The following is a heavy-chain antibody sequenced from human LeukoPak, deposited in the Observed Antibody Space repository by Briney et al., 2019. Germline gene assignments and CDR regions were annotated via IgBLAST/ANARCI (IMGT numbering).Heavy chain of an antibody. Sequence: PGGSLRLSCAASGFSVGSNYMSWVRQAPGKGLEWVSFIYSGGTTYYVDSMKGRFTISRDNSKNTVDLQMNSLRAEDTAVYYCARESLVIRGVVINWGQGTLVTVSS. CDR1: GFSVGSNY. CDR3: ARESLVIRGVVIN. J-gene: IGHJ4*02. V-gene: IGHV3-53*01. CDR2: IYSGGTT. D-gene: IGHD3-10*01.